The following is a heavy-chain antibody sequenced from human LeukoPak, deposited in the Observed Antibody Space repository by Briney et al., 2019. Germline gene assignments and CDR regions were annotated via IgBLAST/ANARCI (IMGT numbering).Heavy chain of an antibody. J-gene: IGHJ5*02. CDR1: GGSFSCYY. V-gene: IGHV4-34*01. CDR2: INHSGST. CDR3: ARRGIAAAYH. D-gene: IGHD6-13*01. Sequence: SETLSLTCAVYGGSFSCYYWSSIRQPPGKGLEWIGEINHSGSTNYNPSLKSRVTISVDTSKNQFSLKLSSVTAADTAVYYCARRGIAAAYHWGQGTLVTVSS.